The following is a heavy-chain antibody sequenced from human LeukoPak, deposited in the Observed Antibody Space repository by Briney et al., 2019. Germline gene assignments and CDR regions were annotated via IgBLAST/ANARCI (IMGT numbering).Heavy chain of an antibody. Sequence: PSETLSLTCTVSGGSISSYYWSWIRQPPGKGLEWIGYIYYSGSTNYNPSLKSRVTISVDTSKNQFSLKLGSVTAADTAVYYCAREGLKYNFDYWGQGTLVTVSS. CDR3: AREGLKYNFDY. V-gene: IGHV4-59*01. J-gene: IGHJ4*02. CDR2: IYYSGST. D-gene: IGHD2/OR15-2a*01. CDR1: GGSISSYY.